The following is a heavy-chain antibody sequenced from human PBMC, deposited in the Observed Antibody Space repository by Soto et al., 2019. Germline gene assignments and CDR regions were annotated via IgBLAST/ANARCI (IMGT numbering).Heavy chain of an antibody. V-gene: IGHV1-46*01. D-gene: IGHD6-13*01. CDR2: FNPTSGST. CDR1: GYTFINYY. Sequence: QVQLVQSGAEVKKPGASVKLTCKASGYTFINYYIHWVRQAPGQGLEWMGIFNPTSGSTNYAQKFQGRVTLTMDTSTRTVYMELSSLRFDDTAVDYCARDLAAGDYWGQRTLVTVSS. J-gene: IGHJ4*02. CDR3: ARDLAAGDY.